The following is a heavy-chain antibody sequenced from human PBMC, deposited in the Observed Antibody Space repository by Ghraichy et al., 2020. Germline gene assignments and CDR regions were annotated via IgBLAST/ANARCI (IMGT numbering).Heavy chain of an antibody. Sequence: LSLTCAASGFTFSNYGMHWVRQAPGKGLEWVAVIWFDGSSKYYADSVKGRFTISRDNSKNTLYLQMNSLRAEDTAVYYCARVRGIAVADPFDYWGQGILVTVSS. D-gene: IGHD6-19*01. J-gene: IGHJ4*02. V-gene: IGHV3-33*01. CDR2: IWFDGSSK. CDR3: ARVRGIAVADPFDY. CDR1: GFTFSNYG.